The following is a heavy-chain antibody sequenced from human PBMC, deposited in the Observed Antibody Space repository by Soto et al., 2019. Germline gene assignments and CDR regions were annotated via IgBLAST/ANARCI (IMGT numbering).Heavy chain of an antibody. CDR2: IYSGGST. V-gene: IGHV3-53*01. CDR1: GFTFSSNF. CDR3: SRDRVESGYPEYFQH. D-gene: IGHD3-22*01. Sequence: PGGSLRLSCADSGFTFSSNFMSWVRQAQGKGLEWVSVIYSGGSTYYADSVKGRFTISRDNSKNTLYLQMNSLRAEDTAVYYCSRDRVESGYPEYFQHWGQGTLVTVSS. J-gene: IGHJ1*01.